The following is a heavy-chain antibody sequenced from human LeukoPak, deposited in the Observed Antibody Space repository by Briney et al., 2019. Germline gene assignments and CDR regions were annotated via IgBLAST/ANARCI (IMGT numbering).Heavy chain of an antibody. V-gene: IGHV1-46*01. J-gene: IGHJ4*02. CDR2: INPSGGST. CDR1: GYTFTDYY. Sequence: ASVKVSCKASGYTFTDYYIHWVRQAPGQGLEWMGIINPSGGSTSYAQKFQGRVTMTRDTSTSTVYMELSSLRSEDTAVYYCARVATVRTSPIDYWGQGTLVTVSS. D-gene: IGHD2-8*01. CDR3: ARVATVRTSPIDY.